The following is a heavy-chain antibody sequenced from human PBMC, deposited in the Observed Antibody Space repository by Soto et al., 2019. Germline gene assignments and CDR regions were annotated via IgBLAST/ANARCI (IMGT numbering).Heavy chain of an antibody. CDR3: ATQSYSNSGAYYYYAMDV. Sequence: SETLSLTCAVSGGSISSGGYSWSWIRQPPGKGLEWIGYIYQSGSTCYNPSLKSRVTISVDRSRNQFSLKLSSVTAADTAVYFCATQSYSNSGAYYYYAMDVWGQGTTVTVSS. CDR1: GGSISSGGYS. J-gene: IGHJ6*02. D-gene: IGHD4-4*01. V-gene: IGHV4-30-2*01. CDR2: IYQSGST.